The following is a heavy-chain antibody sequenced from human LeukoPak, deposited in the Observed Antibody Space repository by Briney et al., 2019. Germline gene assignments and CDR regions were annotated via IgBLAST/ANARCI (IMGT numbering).Heavy chain of an antibody. CDR2: ISYDGNNK. D-gene: IGHD1-1*01. V-gene: IGHV3-30*18. J-gene: IGHJ3*02. Sequence: GGSLRLSCVTTGFTFSKYGMHWVRQAPGKGLEWVAVISYDGNNKYYADSVKGRFTISRDNSKNTLYLQMNSLRTDDTSVYFCAKFAYNWNAPDGFDMWGQGTMVIVSS. CDR3: AKFAYNWNAPDGFDM. CDR1: GFTFSKYG.